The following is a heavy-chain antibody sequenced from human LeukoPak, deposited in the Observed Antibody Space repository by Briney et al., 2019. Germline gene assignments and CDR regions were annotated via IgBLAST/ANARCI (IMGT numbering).Heavy chain of an antibody. V-gene: IGHV1-46*03. CDR3: ARGTITIFGVRTGFDP. Sequence: ASVKVSCKASGYTFTSYYMHWVRQAPGQGLEWMGIINPSGGSTNYAQKFQGRVTMNTDTSTSTVYMELSSLRSEDTAVYYCARGTITIFGVRTGFDPWGQGTLVTVSS. CDR1: GYTFTSYY. D-gene: IGHD3-3*01. J-gene: IGHJ5*02. CDR2: INPSGGST.